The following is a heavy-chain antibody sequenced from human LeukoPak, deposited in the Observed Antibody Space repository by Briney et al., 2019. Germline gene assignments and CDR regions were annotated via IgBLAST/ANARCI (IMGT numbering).Heavy chain of an antibody. CDR3: ARLRGSGPYYYHYYGMDV. CDR1: GGSISSYY. Sequence: ASETLSLTCTVSGGSISSYYWSWIRQPPGKGLEWIGYIYYSGSTNYNPSLKSRVTISVDTSKNQFSLKLSSVTAADTAVYYCARLRGSGPYYYHYYGMDVWGQGTTVTVSS. D-gene: IGHD1-26*01. V-gene: IGHV4-59*01. J-gene: IGHJ6*02. CDR2: IYYSGST.